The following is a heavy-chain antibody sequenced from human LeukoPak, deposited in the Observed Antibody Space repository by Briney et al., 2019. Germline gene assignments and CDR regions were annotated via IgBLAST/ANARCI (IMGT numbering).Heavy chain of an antibody. V-gene: IGHV4-39*01. CDR2: IYYNGNT. J-gene: IGHJ3*02. Sequence: SETLSLTCNVSGGSIGGHTFYWDWIRQPPGKGLEWIATIYYNGNTFYNPSLKSRVAISIDMSKSQFSLHLSSVTAADTAIYYCARLTALAGHRGAFDIWGPGAMVTVSS. D-gene: IGHD6-19*01. CDR1: GGSIGGHTFY. CDR3: ARLTALAGHRGAFDI.